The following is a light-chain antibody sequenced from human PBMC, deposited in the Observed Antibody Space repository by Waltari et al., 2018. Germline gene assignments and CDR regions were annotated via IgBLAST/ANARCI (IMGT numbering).Light chain of an antibody. CDR2: EVS. V-gene: IGLV2-23*02. Sequence: QSALTQPASVSGSPGQSITISCTGTSSDVGSYNLVSWYQQHPDKAPKLMIYEVSNRPSGVSGPFSGSKSGNTASLTISGLQAEDEADYYCCSYAGSDTFVVLGGGTKLTVL. CDR3: CSYAGSDTFVV. CDR1: SSDVGSYNL. J-gene: IGLJ2*01.